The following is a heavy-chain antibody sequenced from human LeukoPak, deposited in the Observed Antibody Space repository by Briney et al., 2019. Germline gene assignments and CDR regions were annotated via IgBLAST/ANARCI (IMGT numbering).Heavy chain of an antibody. J-gene: IGHJ4*02. Sequence: GGSLRLSCAASGFTFSSYAMSRVRQAPGKGLEWVSAISGSGGSTYYADSVKGRFTISRDNSKNTLYLQMNSLRAEDTAVYYCARDPLHSAAAGGEGLPFDYWGQGTLVTVSS. CDR1: GFTFSSYA. D-gene: IGHD6-13*01. CDR3: ARDPLHSAAAGGEGLPFDY. CDR2: ISGSGGST. V-gene: IGHV3-23*01.